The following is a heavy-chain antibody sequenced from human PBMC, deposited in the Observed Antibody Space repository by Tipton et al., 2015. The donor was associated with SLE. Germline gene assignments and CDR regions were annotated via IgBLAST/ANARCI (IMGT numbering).Heavy chain of an antibody. CDR3: ARHEDITVFGVVYY. CDR2: VNHRGST. J-gene: IGHJ4*02. V-gene: IGHV4-34*01. CDR1: GGSFNDYY. D-gene: IGHD3-3*01. Sequence: TLSLTCAVYGGSFNDYYWTWIRQAPGKGLEWIGEVNHRGSTIYNPSLKSRLTISVDRSKNQFSLRLTSVTAADTAVYYCARHEDITVFGVVYYWGPRTLVTVSS.